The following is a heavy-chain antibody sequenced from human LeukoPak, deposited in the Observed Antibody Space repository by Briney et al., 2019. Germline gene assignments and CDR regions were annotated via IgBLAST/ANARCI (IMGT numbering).Heavy chain of an antibody. CDR2: MYYSGST. D-gene: IGHD3-22*01. V-gene: IGHV4-38-2*02. J-gene: IGHJ3*02. Sequence: PSETLSLTCTVSGYSISSGYYWAWIRQPPGKGLEWIGSMYYSGSTNYNPALKSRVTISGDTSKNRFSLKLTSLTAADTAVYYCARCSSGHYDAFDIWGQGTMVTVSS. CDR1: GYSISSGYY. CDR3: ARCSSGHYDAFDI.